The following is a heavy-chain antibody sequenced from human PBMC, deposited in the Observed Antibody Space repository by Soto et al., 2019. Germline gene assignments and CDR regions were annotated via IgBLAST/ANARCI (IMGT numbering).Heavy chain of an antibody. D-gene: IGHD2-15*01. CDR3: AKAWWSGGTCYLYYFYD. J-gene: IGHJ4*02. V-gene: IGHV3-23*01. CDR1: GFPFRNYA. Sequence: GVSLRLSCAASGFPFRNYAMSWVRQAPGKGLEWVSTISGRGGNTYYADSVKGRFTISRDNSRNTLYLQMDSLRVEDSAVYSCAKAWWSGGTCYLYYFYDCGQRAPVTLAS. CDR2: ISGRGGNT.